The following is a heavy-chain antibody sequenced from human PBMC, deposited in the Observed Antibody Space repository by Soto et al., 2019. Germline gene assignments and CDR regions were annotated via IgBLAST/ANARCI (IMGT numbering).Heavy chain of an antibody. V-gene: IGHV3-23*01. D-gene: IGHD3-22*01. CDR3: ATPSIYDSSGYPHFDY. J-gene: IGHJ4*02. Sequence: EVQLLESGGGLVQPGGSLRLSCAASGFTFSSYAMSWVRQAPGKGLEWVSAISGSGGSTYYADSVKGRFTISRDNSKNPLYLQMNSLGAEAPAVYYCATPSIYDSSGYPHFDYWGQGTLVTVSS. CDR1: GFTFSSYA. CDR2: ISGSGGST.